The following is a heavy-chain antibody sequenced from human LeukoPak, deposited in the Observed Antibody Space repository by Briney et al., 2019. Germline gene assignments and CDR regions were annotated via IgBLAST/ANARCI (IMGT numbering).Heavy chain of an antibody. CDR2: IRYDGTNE. V-gene: IGHV3-30*02. J-gene: IGHJ6*03. Sequence: PGGSLRLSCAASGFTFSSCGMHWVRQAPGKGLEWVAFIRYDGTNENYADSVQGRFTVSRDNSKNTLYLRMNSLRAEDTAVYYCAKDIWATTYYYYLDVWGKGTTVTVSS. CDR1: GFTFSSCG. CDR3: AKDIWATTYYYYLDV. D-gene: IGHD2/OR15-2a*01.